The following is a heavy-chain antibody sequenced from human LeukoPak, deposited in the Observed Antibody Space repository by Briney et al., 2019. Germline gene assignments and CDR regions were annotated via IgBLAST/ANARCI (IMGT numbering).Heavy chain of an antibody. D-gene: IGHD5-24*01. CDR1: GGSISSYY. V-gene: IGHV4-4*09. J-gene: IGHJ6*03. Sequence: SETLSLTCTVSGGSISSYYWSWIRQPPGKGLEWIGYIYTSGSTNYNPSLKSRVTISVDTSKNQFSLKLSSVTAADTAVYYCARLRDGYNHYYYYYYMDVWGKGTTVTVSS. CDR3: ARLRDGYNHYYYYYYMDV. CDR2: IYTSGST.